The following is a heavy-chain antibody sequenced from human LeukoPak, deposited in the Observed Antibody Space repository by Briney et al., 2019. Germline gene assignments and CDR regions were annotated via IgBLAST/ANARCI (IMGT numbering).Heavy chain of an antibody. CDR1: GFTFSSYA. CDR2: ISGSGGST. V-gene: IGHV3-23*01. D-gene: IGHD5-18*01. CDR3: ARGQFVDIAMVLPDAEYFQH. J-gene: IGHJ1*01. Sequence: GGSLRLSCAASGFTFSSYAMSWVRQAPGKGLEGVSAISGSGGSTYYADSVKGRFTISRDNSKNTLYLQMNSLRAEDTAVYYCARGQFVDIAMVLPDAEYFQHWGQGTLVTVSS.